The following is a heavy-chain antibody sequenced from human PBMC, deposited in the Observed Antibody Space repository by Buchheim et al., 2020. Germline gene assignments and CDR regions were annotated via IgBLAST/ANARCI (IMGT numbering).Heavy chain of an antibody. D-gene: IGHD2-2*01. CDR2: IYQSGNT. V-gene: IGHV4-4*02. J-gene: IGHJ6*02. Sequence: QVQLQESGPGLVKPSGTLSLTCAVSGASISSNNWWSWVRQPPGKGLEWIGEIYQSGNTNYNPSLKSRVAISPDKSKNQFPLKLNSVTAADTAVYYCARDRDCSSSSCTYGMDVWGQGTT. CDR1: GASISSNNW. CDR3: ARDRDCSSSSCTYGMDV.